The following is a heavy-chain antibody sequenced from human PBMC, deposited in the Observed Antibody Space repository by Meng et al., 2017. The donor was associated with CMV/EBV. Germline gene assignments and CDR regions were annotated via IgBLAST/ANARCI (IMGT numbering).Heavy chain of an antibody. Sequence: SETLSLTCAVYGGSFSGYYWSWIRQPPGKGLEWIGEINHSGSTNYNPSLKRRVTISVDTSKNQFSLKLSSVTAADTAVYYCARGRILDIVVVVAAKGDGMDVWGQGTTVTVSS. CDR2: INHSGST. V-gene: IGHV4-34*01. J-gene: IGHJ6*02. CDR1: GGSFSGYY. CDR3: ARGRILDIVVVVAAKGDGMDV. D-gene: IGHD2-15*01.